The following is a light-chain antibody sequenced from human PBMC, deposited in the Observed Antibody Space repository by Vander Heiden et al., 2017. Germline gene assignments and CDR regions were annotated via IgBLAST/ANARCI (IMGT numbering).Light chain of an antibody. CDR2: LGS. J-gene: IGKJ1*01. V-gene: IGKV2-28*01. CDR1: QSLLHSNGYNY. Sequence: DIVMTQSPLSLPVTTGEPASISCRSSQSLLHSNGYNYLDWYLQKPGQSPQVLIYLGSNRASGGPDRFSGSGSGTDFTLKISRVEAEDVGVYYCMQALQTPPTFGQGTKVEIK. CDR3: MQALQTPPT.